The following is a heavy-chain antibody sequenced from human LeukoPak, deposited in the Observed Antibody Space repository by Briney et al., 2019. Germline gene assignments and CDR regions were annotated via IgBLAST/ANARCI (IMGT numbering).Heavy chain of an antibody. CDR2: INHSGST. J-gene: IGHJ4*02. CDR1: GGSFSGYY. D-gene: IGHD6-19*01. V-gene: IGHV4-34*01. Sequence: SETLSLTCAVYGGSFSGYYLSWIRQPPGKGLEWIGEINHSGSTNYNPSLKSRVTISVDTSKNQFSLKLSSVTAADTAVYYCARAQSGWYGYWGQGTLVTVSS. CDR3: ARAQSGWYGY.